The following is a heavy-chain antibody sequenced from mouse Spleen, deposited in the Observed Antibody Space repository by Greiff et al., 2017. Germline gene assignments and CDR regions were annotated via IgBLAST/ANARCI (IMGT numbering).Heavy chain of an antibody. CDR3: ARRQVWYFDV. D-gene: IGHD6-1*01. Sequence: EVNLVESGGGLVRPGGSLKLSCAASGFTFSDYGMHWVRQAPEKGLEWVAYISSGSSTIYYADTVKGRFTISRDNAKNTLFLQMTSLRSEDTAMYYCARRQVWYFDVWGAGTTVTVSS. CDR2: ISSGSSTI. J-gene: IGHJ1*01. V-gene: IGHV5-17*01. CDR1: GFTFSDYG.